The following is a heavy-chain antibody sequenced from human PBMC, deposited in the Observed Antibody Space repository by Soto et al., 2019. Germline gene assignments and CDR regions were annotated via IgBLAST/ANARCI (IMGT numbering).Heavy chain of an antibody. CDR3: ARMETFGSLNWFDP. J-gene: IGHJ5*02. D-gene: IGHD3-16*01. CDR1: GGTFSSYA. V-gene: IGHV1-8*02. CDR2: MNPGSGDT. Sequence: ASVKVSCKASGGTFSSYAISWVRQAPGQGLEWMGGMNPGSGDTGYAQKFQGRVTMTRDISIATAYMELSSLRSDDTAIYYCARMETFGSLNWFDPWGQGTLVTAPQ.